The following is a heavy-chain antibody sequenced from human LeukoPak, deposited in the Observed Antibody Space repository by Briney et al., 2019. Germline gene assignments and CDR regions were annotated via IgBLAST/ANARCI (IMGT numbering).Heavy chain of an antibody. CDR2: VNHSGST. V-gene: IGHV4-34*01. D-gene: IGHD3-10*01. CDR1: GGSLSGYY. Sequence: SETLSLTCVVSGGSLSGYYWSWIRQPPGKGLEWIGEVNHSGSTNYNPPLKSRVTISVDTSKNQFSLKLTPVTAADTVVYYCARGRPRYYGSGSFFYWGQGTLVTVSS. J-gene: IGHJ4*02. CDR3: ARGRPRYYGSGSFFY.